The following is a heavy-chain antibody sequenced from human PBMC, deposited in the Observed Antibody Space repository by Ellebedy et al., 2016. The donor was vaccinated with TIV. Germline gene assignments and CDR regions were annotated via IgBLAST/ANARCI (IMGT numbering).Heavy chain of an antibody. Sequence: GESLKISCAASGFIFSNYYMHWVRQSPGRGLVWVSHINGDGSRSANADSVKGRFTISRDNAKNTLYLQMNSLRVEDTAVYHCARGAHPYSFDSWGQGTLVTVSS. V-gene: IGHV3-74*01. CDR1: GFIFSNYY. CDR3: ARGAHPYSFDS. CDR2: INGDGSRS. J-gene: IGHJ4*02.